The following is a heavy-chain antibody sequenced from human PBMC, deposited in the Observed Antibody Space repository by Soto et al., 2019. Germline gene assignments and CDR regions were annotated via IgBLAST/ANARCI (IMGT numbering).Heavy chain of an antibody. J-gene: IGHJ4*02. CDR1: GDTFNFYT. CDR2: IIPMLGMS. D-gene: IGHD3-10*01. V-gene: IGHV1-69*02. Sequence: QVQLVQSGAEVKTPGSSVKVSCTASGDTFNFYTLSWVRQAPGQGLEGMGRIIPMLGMSNYAQKLQGRVTMIADKSTRTVYMILSGLISEDTALYYCATNYGSGSTHFDNWGQGTLVTVSS. CDR3: ATNYGSGSTHFDN.